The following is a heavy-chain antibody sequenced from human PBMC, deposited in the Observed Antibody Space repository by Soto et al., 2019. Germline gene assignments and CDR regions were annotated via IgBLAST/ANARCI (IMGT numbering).Heavy chain of an antibody. V-gene: IGHV3-23*01. CDR3: ARDAWTLVATIPFDY. D-gene: IGHD5-12*01. J-gene: IGHJ4*02. Sequence: EMQLLESGGGLVQPGGSLRLSCAASGFTFSSYAMSWVRQAPGKGLEWVSGISDSDGTTYYADSVKGRFTISRDNAKNSLYLQMNSLRDEDTAVYYCARDAWTLVATIPFDYWGQGTLVTVSS. CDR2: ISDSDGTT. CDR1: GFTFSSYA.